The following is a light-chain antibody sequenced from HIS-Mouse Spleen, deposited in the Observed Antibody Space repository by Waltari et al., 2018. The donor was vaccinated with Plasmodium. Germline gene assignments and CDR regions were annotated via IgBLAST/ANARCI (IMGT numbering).Light chain of an antibody. J-gene: IGLJ2*01. V-gene: IGLV3-1*01. CDR3: QAWDSSTVV. CDR2: QNS. CDR1: KFGYKY. Sequence: SYELTQPPSVSVSPGQTASIPCSGHKFGYKYACWYQQKPGQSPVLVIYQNSKRPSGIPERFSGSNSGNTATLTISGTQAMDEADYYCQAWDSSTVVFGGGTKLTVL.